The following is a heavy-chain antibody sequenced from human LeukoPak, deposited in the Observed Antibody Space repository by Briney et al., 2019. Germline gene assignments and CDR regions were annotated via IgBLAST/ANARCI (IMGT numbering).Heavy chain of an antibody. J-gene: IGHJ3*02. CDR1: GYTFTSYY. Sequence: ASVKVSCKASGYTFTSYYMHWVRQAPGQGLEWMGIINPSGGSTSYAQKFQGRVTMTRDTSTSTVYMELSSLRSEDTAVYYCARSLGYCSGDSCTDAFDIWGQGTMVTVSS. CDR3: ARSLGYCSGDSCTDAFDI. D-gene: IGHD2-15*01. V-gene: IGHV1-46*01. CDR2: INPSGGST.